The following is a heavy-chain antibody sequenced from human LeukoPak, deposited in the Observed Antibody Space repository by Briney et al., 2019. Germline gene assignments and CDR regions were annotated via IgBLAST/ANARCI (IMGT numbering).Heavy chain of an antibody. CDR3: TREGDSDY. Sequence: GGSLRLSCAASGFTFSTYGMHWVRQAPGKGLEWVAFIRHDESDKYYADSVKGRFTISRDNSKNTLYLQMNSLRPEDTAVYYCTREGDSDYWGQGTLVTVSS. V-gene: IGHV3-30*02. D-gene: IGHD1-26*01. J-gene: IGHJ4*02. CDR1: GFTFSTYG. CDR2: IRHDESDK.